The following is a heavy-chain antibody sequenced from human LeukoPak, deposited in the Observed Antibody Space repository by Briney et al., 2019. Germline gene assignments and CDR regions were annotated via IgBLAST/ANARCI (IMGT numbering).Heavy chain of an antibody. V-gene: IGHV3-30*02. D-gene: IGHD3-16*01. J-gene: IGHJ3*01. CDR1: GFTFSNYG. CDR2: IHYDGSNK. Sequence: GGSLRLSCAASGFTFSNYGMHWVRQAPGKGLDWVAFIHYDGSNKYYADSVKGRFTISRDNAKNIVYLQMNSLRVEDTAIYYCARDFLHLGGWGQGTLVTGSS. CDR3: ARDFLHLGG.